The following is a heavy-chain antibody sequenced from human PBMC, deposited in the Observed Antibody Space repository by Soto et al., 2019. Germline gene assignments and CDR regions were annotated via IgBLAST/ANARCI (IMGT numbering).Heavy chain of an antibody. D-gene: IGHD4-17*01. CDR2: ISTNGDYT. CDR3: VRAPRPTVTSFFDY. J-gene: IGHJ4*02. V-gene: IGHV3-64*01. Sequence: EVQLVESGGGLVQPGGSLRLSCAASGFTFSSYAFHWVRQAPGKGLEYVSAISTNGDYTYYTNSVKGRFTISRDNSKNTLYLQMGSLRLEDMAVYYCVRAPRPTVTSFFDYWGQGTLVTVSS. CDR1: GFTFSSYA.